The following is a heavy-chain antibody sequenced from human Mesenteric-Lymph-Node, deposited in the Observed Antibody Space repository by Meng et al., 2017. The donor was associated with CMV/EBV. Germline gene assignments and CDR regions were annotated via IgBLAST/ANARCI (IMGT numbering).Heavy chain of an antibody. CDR1: GYTFTSYD. Sequence: ASVKVSCKASGYTFTSYDINWVRQATGQGLEWMGWMNPNSGNTGYAQKFQGRVTITADKSTTTAYMELSSLRSDDTAVYYCARDSGGGVNWFDPWGQGTLVTVSS. CDR2: MNPNSGNT. D-gene: IGHD3-16*01. CDR3: ARDSGGGVNWFDP. J-gene: IGHJ5*02. V-gene: IGHV1-8*01.